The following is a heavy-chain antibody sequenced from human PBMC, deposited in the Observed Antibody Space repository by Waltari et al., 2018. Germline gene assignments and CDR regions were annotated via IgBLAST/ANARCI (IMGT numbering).Heavy chain of an antibody. CDR3: ARGGVTIFGVVIRDFDY. Sequence: QVQLVQSGAEVKKHGASVKVSCKASGYTFTSYDINWVRQATGQGLEWMGWMNPNSGNTGYAQKFQGRVTMTRNTSISTAYMELSSLRSEDTAVYYCARGGVTIFGVVIRDFDYWGQGTLVTVSS. D-gene: IGHD3-3*01. CDR2: MNPNSGNT. J-gene: IGHJ4*02. CDR1: GYTFTSYD. V-gene: IGHV1-8*01.